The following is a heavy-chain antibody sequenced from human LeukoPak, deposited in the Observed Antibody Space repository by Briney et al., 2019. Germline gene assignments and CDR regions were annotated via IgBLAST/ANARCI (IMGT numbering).Heavy chain of an antibody. CDR1: GFTFSSYG. CDR2: ISYDGSNK. J-gene: IGHJ4*02. D-gene: IGHD6-13*01. V-gene: IGHV3-30*03. Sequence: PGRSLRLSCAASGFTFSSYGMHWVRQAPGKGLEWVAVISYDGSNKYYADSVKGRFTISRDNSKNTLYLQMNSLRAEDTAVYYCASFIAAFDYWGQGTLVTVSS. CDR3: ASFIAAFDY.